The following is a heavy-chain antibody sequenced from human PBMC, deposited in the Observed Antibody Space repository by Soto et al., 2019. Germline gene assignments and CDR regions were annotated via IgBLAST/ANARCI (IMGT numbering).Heavy chain of an antibody. J-gene: IGHJ1*01. Sequence: GESLKISCAASGFTFSSYAMHWVRQAPGKGLEWVAVISYDGSNKYYADSVKGRFTISRDNSKNTLYLQMNSLRAEDTAVYYCARDGDIVVVVAATPYFQHWGQGTLVTVSS. V-gene: IGHV3-30-3*01. D-gene: IGHD2-15*01. CDR3: ARDGDIVVVVAATPYFQH. CDR1: GFTFSSYA. CDR2: ISYDGSNK.